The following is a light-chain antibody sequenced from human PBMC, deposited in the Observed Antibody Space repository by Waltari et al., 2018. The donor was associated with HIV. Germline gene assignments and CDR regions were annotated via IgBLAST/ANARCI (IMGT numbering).Light chain of an antibody. CDR1: SSDVGGYNY. V-gene: IGLV2-14*01. J-gene: IGLJ2*01. CDR3: SSYTSRSTVV. Sequence: QSALTQPASVSGSPGQSITISCTGTSSDVGGYNYVSWYQQHPGKAPKLMIYEVTHRPSGVSNRFSGSKSGNTASLTISGLQAEDEADYYCSSYTSRSTVVFGGGTELTVL. CDR2: EVT.